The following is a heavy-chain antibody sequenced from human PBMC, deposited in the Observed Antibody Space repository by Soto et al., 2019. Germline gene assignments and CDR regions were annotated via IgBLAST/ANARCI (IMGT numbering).Heavy chain of an antibody. J-gene: IGHJ5*02. V-gene: IGHV1-3*01. CDR3: ARASLRFLEWLNSDRFDP. CDR1: GYTFTSYA. CDR2: INAGNGNT. D-gene: IGHD3-3*01. Sequence: GASVKVSCKASGYTFTSYAMHWVRQAPGQRLEWMGWINAGNGNTKYSQKFQGRVTITRDTSASTAYMELSSLRSEDTAVYYCARASLRFLEWLNSDRFDPWGQGTLVTVSS.